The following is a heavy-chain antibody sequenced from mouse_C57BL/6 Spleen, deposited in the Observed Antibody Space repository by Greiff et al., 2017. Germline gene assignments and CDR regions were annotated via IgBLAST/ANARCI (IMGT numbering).Heavy chain of an antibody. CDR1: GFNIKNTY. D-gene: IGHD1-1*01. CDR2: IDPANGNT. V-gene: IGHV14-3*01. J-gene: IGHJ1*03. Sequence: VQLKESVAELVRPGASVKLSCTASGFNIKNTYMHWVKQRPEQGLEWIGRIDPANGNTKYAPKFQGKATITADTSSNTAYLQLSSLTSEDTAIYYCARPFTDYGSSYWYFDVWGTGTTVTVSS. CDR3: ARPFTDYGSSYWYFDV.